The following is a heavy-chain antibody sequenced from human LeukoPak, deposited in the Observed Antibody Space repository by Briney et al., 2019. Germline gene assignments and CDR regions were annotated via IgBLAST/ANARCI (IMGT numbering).Heavy chain of an antibody. J-gene: IGHJ3*02. CDR2: ISYDGSNK. D-gene: IGHD1-1*01. Sequence: GRSLRLSCAASGFTFSSYGMHWVRQAPGKGLEWVAVISYDGSNKYYADSVKGRFTISRDNSKNTLYLQMNSLRAEDTAVYYCARIAGTSDAFDIWGQGTMVTVSS. V-gene: IGHV3-30*03. CDR3: ARIAGTSDAFDI. CDR1: GFTFSSYG.